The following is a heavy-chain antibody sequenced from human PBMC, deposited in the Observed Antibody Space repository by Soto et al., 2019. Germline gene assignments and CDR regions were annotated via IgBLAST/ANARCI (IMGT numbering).Heavy chain of an antibody. CDR1: GGSISSSSYY. V-gene: IGHV4-39*07. D-gene: IGHD3-16*02. CDR2: IYYSGST. Sequence: SETLSLTCTVSGGSISSSSYYWGWIRQPPGKGLEWIGSIYYSGSTYYNPSLKSRVTISVDTSKNQFSLKLSSVTAADTAVYYCARGGYDYIWGSYRRPYYFDYWGQGTLVTVPQ. J-gene: IGHJ4*02. CDR3: ARGGYDYIWGSYRRPYYFDY.